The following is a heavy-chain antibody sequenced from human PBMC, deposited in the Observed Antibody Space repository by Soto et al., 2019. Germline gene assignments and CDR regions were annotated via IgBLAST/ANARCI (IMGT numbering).Heavy chain of an antibody. V-gene: IGHV4-31*03. CDR2: IYYSGST. Sequence: QVQLQESGPGLVKPSQTLSLTCTVSGGSISSGGYYWSWIRQHPGKGLEWIGYIYYSGSTYYNPSLMSRVTISVDTSKNQFSLKLSSVPAADTAVYYCARSGYSYGPNPLLYWGQGTLVTVSS. CDR1: GGSISSGGYY. J-gene: IGHJ4*02. D-gene: IGHD5-18*01. CDR3: ARSGYSYGPNPLLY.